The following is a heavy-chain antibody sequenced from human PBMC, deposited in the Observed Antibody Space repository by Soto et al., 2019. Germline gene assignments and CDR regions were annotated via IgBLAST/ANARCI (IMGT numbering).Heavy chain of an antibody. CDR1: GDSISRIDYY. CDR3: AREGGSYDSGGYLIRGAFDI. J-gene: IGHJ3*02. D-gene: IGHD3-22*01. V-gene: IGHV4-31*03. CDR2: IYFRGNT. Sequence: SETLSLTCSVSGDSISRIDYYWTWIRQHPEKGLEWIGNIYFRGNTYYSPSLESRLTISVDTSKNQFSLKLTSVTAADTAVYYCAREGGSYDSGGYLIRGAFDIWGQGTMVTVS.